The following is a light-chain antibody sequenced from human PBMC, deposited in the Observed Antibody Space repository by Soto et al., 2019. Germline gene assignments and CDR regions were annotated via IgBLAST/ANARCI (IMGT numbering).Light chain of an antibody. Sequence: QSVLTQPPSVSAAPGQKVTISCSGSSSNIGNNDVSWYQQFPGTAPKLLIYDNNKRPSGIPDRFSGSKSGTSATLGFTGLQTGDEADYYCATCDSSLSAGVFGGGTKLTVL. V-gene: IGLV1-51*01. J-gene: IGLJ2*01. CDR2: DNN. CDR1: SSNIGNND. CDR3: ATCDSSLSAGV.